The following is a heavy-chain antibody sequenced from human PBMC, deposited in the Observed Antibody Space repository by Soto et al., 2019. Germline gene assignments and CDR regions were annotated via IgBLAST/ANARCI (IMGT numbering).Heavy chain of an antibody. Sequence: PGGSLRLSCAASGFTFSSYSMNWVRQAPGKGLEWVSYISSSSSTIYYADSVKGRFTISRDNAKNTLYLQMNSLRAEDTAVYYCAIDRGPGRAVAGQMDYWGQGTLVTVSS. J-gene: IGHJ4*02. CDR1: GFTFSSYS. D-gene: IGHD6-19*01. V-gene: IGHV3-48*01. CDR3: AIDRGPGRAVAGQMDY. CDR2: ISSSSSTI.